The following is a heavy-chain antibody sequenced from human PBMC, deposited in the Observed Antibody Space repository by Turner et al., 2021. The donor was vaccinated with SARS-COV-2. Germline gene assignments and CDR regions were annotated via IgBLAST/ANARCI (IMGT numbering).Heavy chain of an antibody. CDR2: IYYSGST. CDR3: ARQVRGYSYAFSFDY. J-gene: IGHJ4*02. CDR1: GGSISSSSYY. D-gene: IGHD5-18*01. Sequence: LHLLESGPGLVKPSETLSLTCTVSGGSISSSSYYWGWIRQPPGKGLEWIGNIYYSGSTYYNPSLKSRVTISVDTSKNQFSLKLSAVTAADTAVFYCARQVRGYSYAFSFDYWGQGTLVTVSS. V-gene: IGHV4-39*01.